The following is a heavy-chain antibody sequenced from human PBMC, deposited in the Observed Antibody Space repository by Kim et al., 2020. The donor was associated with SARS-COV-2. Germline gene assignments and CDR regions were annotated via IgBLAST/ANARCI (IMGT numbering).Heavy chain of an antibody. D-gene: IGHD6-6*01. J-gene: IGHJ4*02. V-gene: IGHV3-7*03. CDR2: IKPDGSEK. Sequence: GGSLRLSCAASGFSFSSSWMRWVRQAAGKGLEWVAKIKPDGSEKYYVDSVKGRFTISRDNAKNSLYLQMGSVRAEDTAVYYCARVVAGDWGQGTLVTVSP. CDR3: ARVVAGD. CDR1: GFSFSSSW.